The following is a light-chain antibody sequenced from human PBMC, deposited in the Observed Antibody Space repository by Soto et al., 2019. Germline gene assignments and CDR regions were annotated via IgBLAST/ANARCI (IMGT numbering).Light chain of an antibody. CDR2: SNN. Sequence: QSALTQPPSAYGTPGQRVTISCSGSSSNIGSNTVNWYQQLPGTAPKLLIYSNNQRPSGVPDRFSGSKSGTSASLAISGLQSEDEADYYCAAWHESLNGYVFGTGTKVTVL. V-gene: IGLV1-44*01. CDR1: SSNIGSNT. CDR3: AAWHESLNGYV. J-gene: IGLJ1*01.